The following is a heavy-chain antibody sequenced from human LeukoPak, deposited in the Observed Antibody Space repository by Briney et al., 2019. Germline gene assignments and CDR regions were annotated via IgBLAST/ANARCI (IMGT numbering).Heavy chain of an antibody. Sequence: GSSVKVSCKAAGRTFSSYAISWVRQAPGQGLEWMGGIIPIFGTANYAQKFQGRVTITTDESTSTAYMELSSLRSEDTAVYYCARGGDDYNWGGQYYFDYWGQGTLVTVSS. CDR1: GRTFSSYA. D-gene: IGHD5-24*01. J-gene: IGHJ4*02. V-gene: IGHV1-69*05. CDR2: IIPIFGTA. CDR3: ARGGDDYNWGGQYYFDY.